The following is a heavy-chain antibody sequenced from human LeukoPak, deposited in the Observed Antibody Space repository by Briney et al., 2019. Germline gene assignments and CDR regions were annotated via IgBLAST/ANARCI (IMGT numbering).Heavy chain of an antibody. CDR2: IKHDGSEK. CDR1: GFPFDRYW. CDR3: ARQPIYEAYFDL. Sequence: GGSLRLSCVASGFPFDRYWMSWVRQAPGKGLEWVANIKHDGSEKNFVDSVKGRFTISRDNAENSLFLQMNSLRADDTAVYFCARQPIYEAYFDLWGQGTLVTVSS. J-gene: IGHJ4*02. D-gene: IGHD3-16*01. V-gene: IGHV3-7*01.